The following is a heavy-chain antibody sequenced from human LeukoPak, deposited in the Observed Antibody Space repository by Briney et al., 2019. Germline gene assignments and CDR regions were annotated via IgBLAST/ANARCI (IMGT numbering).Heavy chain of an antibody. CDR1: GGSISSGSYY. J-gene: IGHJ4*02. CDR3: ASGTRRGKLDY. D-gene: IGHD1-14*01. V-gene: IGHV4-61*02. CDR2: IYTSGST. Sequence: SQTLSLTCTVSGGSISSGSYYWSWIRQPAGKGLEWIGRIYTSGSTNYNPSLKSRVTISVDTSKNQFSLKLSSVTAADTAVYYCASGTRRGKLDYWGQGTLVTASS.